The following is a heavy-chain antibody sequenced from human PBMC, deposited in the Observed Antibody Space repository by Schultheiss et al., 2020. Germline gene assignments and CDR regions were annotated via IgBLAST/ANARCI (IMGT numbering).Heavy chain of an antibody. Sequence: TLSLTCTVSGGSISSYYWSWIRQPPGKGLEWIGYIYYSGSTNYNPSLKSRVTISVDTSKNQFSLKLSSVTAADTAVYYCQRGVVAANNWFDPWGQGTLVTVSS. CDR2: IYYSGST. V-gene: IGHV4-59*08. CDR3: QRGVVAANNWFDP. D-gene: IGHD2-15*01. CDR1: GGSISSYY. J-gene: IGHJ5*02.